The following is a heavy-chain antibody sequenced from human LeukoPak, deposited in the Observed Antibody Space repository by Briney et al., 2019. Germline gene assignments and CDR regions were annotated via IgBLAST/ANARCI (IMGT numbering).Heavy chain of an antibody. J-gene: IGHJ4*02. Sequence: GGSLRLSSAASGFTFSSYAMSWVRQAPGKGLEWVSAIIGSGGSTYYADSVKGRFTISRDNSKNTLYLQMNSLSAEDTAVYYCAKLGVGGAMVEDYWGQGTLVTVSS. CDR3: AKLGVGGAMVEDY. V-gene: IGHV3-23*01. CDR2: IIGSGGST. CDR1: GFTFSSYA. D-gene: IGHD3-16*01.